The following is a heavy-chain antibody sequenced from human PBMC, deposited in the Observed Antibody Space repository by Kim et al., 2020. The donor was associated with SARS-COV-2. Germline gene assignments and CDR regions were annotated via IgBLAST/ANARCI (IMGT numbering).Heavy chain of an antibody. J-gene: IGHJ4*02. Sequence: LSLTCAASGFTFSSYWMYWVRQVPGKGLVWVSRINSDGSSTNYADSVKGRLTISRDNAKNTLYMQMNSLRAEDTAVYYCARGRGGNLFDYWGQGTLVTVSS. CDR1: GFTFSSYW. CDR3: ARGRGGNLFDY. D-gene: IGHD3-10*01. V-gene: IGHV3-74*01. CDR2: INSDGSST.